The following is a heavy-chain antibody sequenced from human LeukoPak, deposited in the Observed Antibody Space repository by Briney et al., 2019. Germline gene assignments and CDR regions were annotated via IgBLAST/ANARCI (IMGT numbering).Heavy chain of an antibody. D-gene: IGHD3-10*01. CDR2: IYYSGST. CDR3: ARVPYGSPNPGI. Sequence: PSETLSLTCTVSGASVNSNIYYWSWIRQPPGKGLQWIGYIYYSGSTYYNPSLESRVTISVDTSKNQFSLKLTSVTAADTAVYYCARVPYGSPNPGIWGQGTKVTVSS. V-gene: IGHV4-61*01. J-gene: IGHJ3*02. CDR1: GASVNSNIYY.